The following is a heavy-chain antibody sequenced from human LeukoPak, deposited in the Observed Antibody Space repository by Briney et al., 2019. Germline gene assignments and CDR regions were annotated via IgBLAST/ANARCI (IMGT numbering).Heavy chain of an antibody. Sequence: PEASVKVSCKASGYTFTSYDINWVRQATGQGLEWMGWMNPNSGNTGYAQKFQGRVTITRNTSISTAYMELSSLRSEETAVYYCARGTVYYDSSGYYYEGPGDYWGQGTLVTVSS. CDR2: MNPNSGNT. V-gene: IGHV1-8*03. J-gene: IGHJ4*02. D-gene: IGHD3-22*01. CDR3: ARGTVYYDSSGYYYEGPGDY. CDR1: GYTFTSYD.